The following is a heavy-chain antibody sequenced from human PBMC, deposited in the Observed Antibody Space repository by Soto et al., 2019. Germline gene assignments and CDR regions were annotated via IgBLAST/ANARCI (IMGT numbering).Heavy chain of an antibody. D-gene: IGHD5-18*01. CDR1: GGTFSSYA. CDR3: ASSAGYSYGYDY. CDR2: IIPIFGTA. V-gene: IGHV1-69*12. Sequence: QVQLVQSGAEVKKPGSSMKVSCKASGGTFSSYAISWVRQAPGQGLEWMGGIIPIFGTANYAQKFQGRVTIXAXXSTSTAYMELSSLRSEDTAVYYCASSAGYSYGYDYWGQGTLVTVSS. J-gene: IGHJ4*02.